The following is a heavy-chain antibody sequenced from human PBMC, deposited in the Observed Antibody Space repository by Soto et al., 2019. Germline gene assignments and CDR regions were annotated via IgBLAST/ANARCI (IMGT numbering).Heavy chain of an antibody. J-gene: IGHJ6*02. V-gene: IGHV3-30*18. CDR2: ISYDGSNK. CDR3: AKDRYYDFWSGYYGTYYYYGMDV. Sequence: PGGSLRLSCAASGFTFSSYGMHWVRQAPGKGLEWVAVISYDGSNKYYADSVKGRFTISRDNSKNTLYLQMNSLRAEDTAVYYCAKDRYYDFWSGYYGTYYYYGMDVWGQGTTVTVSS. D-gene: IGHD3-3*01. CDR1: GFTFSSYG.